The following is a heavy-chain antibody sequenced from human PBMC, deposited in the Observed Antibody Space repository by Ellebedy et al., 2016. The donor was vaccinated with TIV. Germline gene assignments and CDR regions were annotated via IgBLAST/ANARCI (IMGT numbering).Heavy chain of an antibody. CDR2: IYYSGST. CDR3: ARDLMTDAFDI. Sequence: SETLSLTXNVSGGSISGTYTSYYWGWIRQPPGKGLEWIGYIYYSGSTNYNPSLKTRVTISVDTSKNQFSLKLNSVTAADTAVYYCARDLMTDAFDIWGQGTMVTVSS. V-gene: IGHV4-61*01. CDR1: GGSISGTYTSYY. J-gene: IGHJ3*02.